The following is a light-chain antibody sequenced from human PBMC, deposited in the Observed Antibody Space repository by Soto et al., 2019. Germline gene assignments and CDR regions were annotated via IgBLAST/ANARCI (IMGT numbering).Light chain of an antibody. J-gene: IGKJ5*01. CDR2: AAS. V-gene: IGKV1-39*01. CDR3: QQSYSTPPIT. CDR1: QDITKY. Sequence: DIQMTQSPSSLSASVGDRVTITCQAGQDITKYLNWYQHKPGKAPKLLIYAASSLQSGVPSRFSVSGSGTDFTLTISSLQPEDFATYYCQQSYSTPPITFGQGTRLEIK.